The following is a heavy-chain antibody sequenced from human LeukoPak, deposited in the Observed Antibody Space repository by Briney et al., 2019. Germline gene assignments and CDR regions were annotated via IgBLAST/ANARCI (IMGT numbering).Heavy chain of an antibody. D-gene: IGHD3-10*01. CDR2: INHSGST. CDR1: GGSFSGYY. CDR3: ARGTTLLPHAFDI. V-gene: IGHV4-34*01. J-gene: IGHJ3*02. Sequence: SETLSLTCAVYGGSFSGYYWSWIRQPPGKGLEWIGEINHSGSTNYNPSLKSRVTISVDTSKNQFSLKLSSVTAADTAVYYCARGTTLLPHAFDIWGQGTMVIVSS.